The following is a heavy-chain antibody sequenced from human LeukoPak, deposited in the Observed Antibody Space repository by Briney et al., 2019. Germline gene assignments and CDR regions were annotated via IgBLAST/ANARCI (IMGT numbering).Heavy chain of an antibody. V-gene: IGHV3-66*01. CDR1: GFTVSTNY. J-gene: IGHJ4*02. CDR3: AKVRGVVNLSYFDY. CDR2: IYSGGST. Sequence: GGSLRLSCVASGFTVSTNYMSWVRQAPGKGLEWVSIIYSGGSTYYADSVKGRFTISRDISQNTVYLQMNSLRAEDTAVYYCAKVRGVVNLSYFDYWGQGTLVTVSS. D-gene: IGHD4-23*01.